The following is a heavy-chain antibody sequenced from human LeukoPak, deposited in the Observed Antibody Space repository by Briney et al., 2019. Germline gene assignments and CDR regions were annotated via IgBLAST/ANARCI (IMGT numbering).Heavy chain of an antibody. D-gene: IGHD6-13*01. Sequence: SQTLSLTCAISGDSVSSNSAAWNWIRQSPSRGLEWLGRTYYRSKWYNDYAASVNSRITFNPDTSKNQFSLQLNSVTPEDTAVYYCAKGSSRPLITWGQGILVTVSS. J-gene: IGHJ5*02. CDR1: GDSVSSNSAA. V-gene: IGHV6-1*01. CDR2: TYYRSKWYN. CDR3: AKGSSRPLIT.